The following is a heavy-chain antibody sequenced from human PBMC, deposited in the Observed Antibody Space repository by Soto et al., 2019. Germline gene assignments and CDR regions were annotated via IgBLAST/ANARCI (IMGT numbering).Heavy chain of an antibody. CDR2: INPSGGST. CDR1: GYTFTSDY. V-gene: IGHV1-46*01. J-gene: IGHJ3*02. D-gene: IGHD3-10*01. Sequence: GASVKVSCKASGYTFTSDYMQWVRQAPGQGLEWMGIINPSGGSTSYAQKFQGRVTMTRDTSTSTVYMELSSLRSEDTAVYYCALVSLLWFGESSDAFDIWGQGTMVTVSS. CDR3: ALVSLLWFGESSDAFDI.